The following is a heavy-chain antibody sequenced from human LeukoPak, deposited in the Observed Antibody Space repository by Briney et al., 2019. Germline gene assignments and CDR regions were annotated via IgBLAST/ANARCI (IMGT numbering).Heavy chain of an antibody. CDR3: ARVMGATGLTYYYYMDV. CDR2: IKHSGST. J-gene: IGHJ6*03. CDR1: GGSFSGYY. V-gene: IGHV4-34*01. D-gene: IGHD1-26*01. Sequence: SETLSLTCAVYGGSFSGYYWSWIRQPPGKGLEWIGEIKHSGSTNYNPSLKSRVTISVDTSKNQFSLKLSSVTAADTAVYYCARVMGATGLTYYYYMDVRGKGTTVTVSS.